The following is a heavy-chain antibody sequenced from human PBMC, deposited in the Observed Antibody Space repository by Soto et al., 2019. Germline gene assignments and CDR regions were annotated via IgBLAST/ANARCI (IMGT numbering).Heavy chain of an antibody. CDR2: IYYSGST. CDR3: ASTYDFWSGYYAPYGY. V-gene: IGHV4-39*01. J-gene: IGHJ4*02. Sequence: SETLSLTCTVSGGSISSSSYYWGWIRQPPGKGLEWIGSIYYSGSTYYNPSLKSRVTISVDTSKNQFSLKLSSVTAADTAVYYCASTYDFWSGYYAPYGYWGQGTLVTVSS. D-gene: IGHD3-3*01. CDR1: GGSISSSSYY.